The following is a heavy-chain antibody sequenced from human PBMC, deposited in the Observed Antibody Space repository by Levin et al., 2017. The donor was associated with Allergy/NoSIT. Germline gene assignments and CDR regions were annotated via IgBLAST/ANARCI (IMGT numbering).Heavy chain of an antibody. Sequence: GESLKISCAASGFTFSSYSMNWVRQAPGKGLEWVSSISSSSSYIYYADSVKGRFTISRDNAKNSLYLQMNSLRAEDTAVYYCARERCSGGSCYSGWWKYWGQGTLVTVSS. V-gene: IGHV3-21*01. CDR1: GFTFSSYS. D-gene: IGHD2-15*01. CDR3: ARERCSGGSCYSGWWKY. CDR2: ISSSSSYI. J-gene: IGHJ4*02.